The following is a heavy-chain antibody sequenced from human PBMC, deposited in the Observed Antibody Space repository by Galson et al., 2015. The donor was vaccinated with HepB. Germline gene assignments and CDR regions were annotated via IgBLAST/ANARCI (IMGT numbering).Heavy chain of an antibody. Sequence: SCKASGYTFTGHYMNWVRQAPGQGLEWMGRINPNSGGTSYAQKFQGRVTMTRDTSISTAYMELSRLRSDDTAVYYCARSQHSSLTDPHDHWGQGTLVIVSS. D-gene: IGHD3-22*01. CDR2: INPNSGGT. J-gene: IGHJ4*02. V-gene: IGHV1-2*06. CDR3: ARSQHSSLTDPHDH. CDR1: GYTFTGHY.